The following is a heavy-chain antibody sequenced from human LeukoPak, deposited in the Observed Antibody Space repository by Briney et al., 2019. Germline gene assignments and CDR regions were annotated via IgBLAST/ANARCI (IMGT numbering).Heavy chain of an antibody. Sequence: KPGRSLRLSCAASGFTFSSYSMNWVRQAPGKGLEWVSSISSTSRHIYYADSVKGRFTISRDNAKNSLYLQMNSLRAEDTAIYYCARDYDGSGYAGVGWGQGTLVTVSS. CDR1: GFTFSSYS. J-gene: IGHJ4*02. CDR3: ARDYDGSGYAGVG. V-gene: IGHV3-21*01. CDR2: ISSTSRHI. D-gene: IGHD3-22*01.